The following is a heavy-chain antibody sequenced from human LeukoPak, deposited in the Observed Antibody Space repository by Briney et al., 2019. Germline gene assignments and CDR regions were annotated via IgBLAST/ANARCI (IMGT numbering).Heavy chain of an antibody. CDR2: INSDGSSA. D-gene: IGHD3-22*01. CDR3: ARGSTYYDSSGQVPFDY. J-gene: IGHJ4*02. Sequence: GGSLRLSCAASGFTFNNYWMHWVRHAPGKGLVWVSGINSDGSSATYADSVKGRFTISRDNAKNTLYLEMNSLRAEDTAVYYCARGSTYYDSSGQVPFDYWGQGTLVTVSS. V-gene: IGHV3-74*01. CDR1: GFTFNNYW.